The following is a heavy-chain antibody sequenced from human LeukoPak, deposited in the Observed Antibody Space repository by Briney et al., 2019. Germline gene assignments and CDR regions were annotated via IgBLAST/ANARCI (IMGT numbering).Heavy chain of an antibody. CDR3: AREGVPAAMLGYYYYYMDV. CDR2: IIPIFGTA. J-gene: IGHJ6*03. V-gene: IGHV1-69*13. Sequence: SVKVSCKASGGTFSSYAISWVRQAPGQGLEWMGGIIPIFGTANYAQKFQGRVTITADESTSTAYMELSSLRSEDTAVYYCAREGVPAAMLGYYYYYMDVWGKGTTVTISS. CDR1: GGTFSSYA. D-gene: IGHD2-2*01.